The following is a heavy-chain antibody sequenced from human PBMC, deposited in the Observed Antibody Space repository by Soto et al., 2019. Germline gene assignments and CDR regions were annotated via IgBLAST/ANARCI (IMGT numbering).Heavy chain of an antibody. J-gene: IGHJ6*03. Sequence: PGGSLRLSCADSGFTFTTYLMSWVRQAPGKGLEWVANIKEDGSEKIYVDSVKGRFTISRDNAKNSLYLQMNSLRVEDTAVYYCARVKGVSYYFYYMDVWGKGTTVTVSS. V-gene: IGHV3-7*01. CDR3: ARVKGVSYYFYYMDV. CDR1: GFTFTTYL. CDR2: IKEDGSEK. D-gene: IGHD3-10*01.